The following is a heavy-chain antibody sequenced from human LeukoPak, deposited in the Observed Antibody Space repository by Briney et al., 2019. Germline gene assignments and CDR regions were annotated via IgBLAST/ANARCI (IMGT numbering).Heavy chain of an antibody. CDR2: ISAYNGNT. CDR1: GYTFTSYG. J-gene: IGHJ3*01. V-gene: IGHV1-18*01. Sequence: ASVRVSCKASGYTFTSYGISWVRQAPGQGLEWMGWISAYNGNTNYAQKLQGRVTTTTDTSTSTAYMELRSLRSDDTAVYYCARTYVGGGSCKTWGQGTMVTVSS. CDR3: ARTYVGGGSCKT. D-gene: IGHD2-15*01.